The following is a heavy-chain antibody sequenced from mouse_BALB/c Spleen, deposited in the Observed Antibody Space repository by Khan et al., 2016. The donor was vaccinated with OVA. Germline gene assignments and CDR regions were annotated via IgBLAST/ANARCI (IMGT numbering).Heavy chain of an antibody. Sequence: QVRLQQSGAELAKPGASVKMSCKASGYTFTSYWMHWIKQRPGQGLEWIGYINPTSGYTDYNQKFKDKATLTADKSSSTAYMQLNSLTSDDSAVYYCARDRMDYWGQGTTLTVSS. CDR1: GYTFTSYW. CDR2: INPTSGYT. CDR3: ARDRMDY. V-gene: IGHV1-7*01. J-gene: IGHJ2*01.